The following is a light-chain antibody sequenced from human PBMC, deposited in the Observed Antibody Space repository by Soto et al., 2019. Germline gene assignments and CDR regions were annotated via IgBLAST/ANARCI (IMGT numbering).Light chain of an antibody. J-gene: IGKJ1*01. V-gene: IGKV4-1*01. CDR1: QSVLYSSNNKNY. Sequence: DIVMTQSPDSLAVSLGERATINCKSSQSVLYSSNNKNYLAWYQQKPGQPPKLLIYWASTRESGVPDRFSGNGSRTGFTLAISSLQAEDVAGYYCQLYYSTPRTFGQGTKLEIK. CDR2: WAS. CDR3: QLYYSTPRT.